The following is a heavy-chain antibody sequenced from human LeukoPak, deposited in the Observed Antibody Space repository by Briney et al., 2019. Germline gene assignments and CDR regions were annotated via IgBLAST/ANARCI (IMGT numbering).Heavy chain of an antibody. J-gene: IGHJ4*02. CDR3: ARGQWFRAF. V-gene: IGHV4-59*12. Sequence: PSETLSLTCAVYGGSFSGYYWSWIRQPPGKGLEWIGYIYYSGSTNYNPSLKSRVTISVDTSKNQFSLKMNSVTAADTAVYYCARGQWFRAFWSRGTPVTVSS. CDR2: IYYSGST. D-gene: IGHD3-10*01. CDR1: GGSFSGYY.